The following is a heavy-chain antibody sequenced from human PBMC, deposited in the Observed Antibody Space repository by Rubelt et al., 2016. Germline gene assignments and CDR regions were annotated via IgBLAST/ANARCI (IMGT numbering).Heavy chain of an antibody. J-gene: IGHJ4*02. V-gene: IGHV3-48*04. CDR3: ARGGKVPFDY. CDR1: GFAFSSYS. Sequence: EVQLAESGGDLVQPGGSLRLSCAASGFAFSSYSMNWVRQAPGKGLEWVSYISSSSSTIFYADSVRSQFTISRDNTKDALYRQMNSLRAEDTAVYYCARGGKVPFDYWGQGTLVTVSS. D-gene: IGHD4-23*01. CDR2: ISSSSSTI.